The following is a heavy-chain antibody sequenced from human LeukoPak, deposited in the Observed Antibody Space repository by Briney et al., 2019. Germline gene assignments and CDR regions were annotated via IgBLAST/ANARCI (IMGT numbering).Heavy chain of an antibody. Sequence: GGSLRLSCAASGFTVSENYMSCVRQAPGKGLEWVSIVYSGGTTYYADPVKGRFTISRDNSKNTLYLQMRSLRAEDTAVYYCVRDRWPGLGDFWGQGTTVTVSS. CDR3: VRDRWPGLGDF. CDR1: GFTVSENY. V-gene: IGHV3-66*01. CDR2: VYSGGTT. D-gene: IGHD6-19*01. J-gene: IGHJ6*02.